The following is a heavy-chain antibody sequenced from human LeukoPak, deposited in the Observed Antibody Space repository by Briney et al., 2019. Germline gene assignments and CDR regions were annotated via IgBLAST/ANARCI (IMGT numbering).Heavy chain of an antibody. J-gene: IGHJ4*02. CDR1: GGSVGSAGYY. CDR3: ARTQSQSGSYRYYFGY. Sequence: SETLSLTCTVSGGSVGSAGYYWSWIRQPPGGGLEWTGYIYYIRNTNYNPSLKSRVTMSLDPSKTQFSLKLNSVTAADTAVYYCARTQSQSGSYRYYFGYWGQGTLVTVSS. D-gene: IGHD1-26*01. V-gene: IGHV4-61*08. CDR2: IYYIRNT.